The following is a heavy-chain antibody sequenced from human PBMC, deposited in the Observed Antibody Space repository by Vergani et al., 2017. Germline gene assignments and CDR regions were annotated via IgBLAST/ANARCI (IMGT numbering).Heavy chain of an antibody. CDR1: GFTFSSYS. V-gene: IGHV3-48*01. D-gene: IGHD2-21*01. CDR3: ARSLVASKGSY. Sequence: DVQLVESGGDLVQPGGSLRLSCAASGFTFSSYSMNWVRQAPGKGLEWISYISTTSDTIYYADSVRGRFTISRDNAKNSLYLEMNSLRVEDTAVYFCARSLVASKGSYWGQGTRVAVSS. J-gene: IGHJ4*02. CDR2: ISTTSDTI.